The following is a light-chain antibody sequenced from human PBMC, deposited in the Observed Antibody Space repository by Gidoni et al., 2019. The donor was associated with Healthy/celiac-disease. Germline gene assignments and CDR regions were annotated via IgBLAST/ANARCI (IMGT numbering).Light chain of an antibody. Sequence: DIQMTQSPSSLSASVGDRVTITCQASQDISNYLDWYQQKPGKAPKLLIYDASNLETGVPSRFSGSGSGTDFTFTISSLKTEDIATYYCQQYDNLPPLTFGGXTKVEIK. CDR3: QQYDNLPPLT. CDR2: DAS. J-gene: IGKJ4*01. CDR1: QDISNY. V-gene: IGKV1-33*01.